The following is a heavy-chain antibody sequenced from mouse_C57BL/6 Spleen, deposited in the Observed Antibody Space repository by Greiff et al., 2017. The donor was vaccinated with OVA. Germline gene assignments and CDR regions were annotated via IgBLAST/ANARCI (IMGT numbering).Heavy chain of an antibody. D-gene: IGHD1-1*01. J-gene: IGHJ4*01. CDR1: GYTFTSYW. Sequence: QVQLQQSGAELVKPGASVKLSCKASGYTFTSYWMHWVKQRPGQGLEWIGMIHPNSGSTNYNEKFKSKATLTVDKSSSTAYMQLSSLTSEDSAFYYCAHYYGSSYGAMDYWGQGTSVTVSS. CDR2: IHPNSGST. CDR3: AHYYGSSYGAMDY. V-gene: IGHV1-64*01.